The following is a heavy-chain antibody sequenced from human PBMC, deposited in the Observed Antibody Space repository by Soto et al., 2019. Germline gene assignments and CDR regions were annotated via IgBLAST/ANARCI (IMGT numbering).Heavy chain of an antibody. CDR1: GYTFTSHG. CDR3: ARLLTERATYREDAFDT. V-gene: IGHV1-18*01. Sequence: QLQLVQSGGEVKTPGASVKVSCTTSGYTFTSHGISWVRQAPGQGLEWMSWLSTYNGKTDYAQKSQGRVTMSALTRTLAVDMEGRRQRSDDPSVYYCARLLTERATYREDAFDTWGQGTQVTVSS. CDR2: LSTYNGKT. D-gene: IGHD2-15*01. J-gene: IGHJ3*02.